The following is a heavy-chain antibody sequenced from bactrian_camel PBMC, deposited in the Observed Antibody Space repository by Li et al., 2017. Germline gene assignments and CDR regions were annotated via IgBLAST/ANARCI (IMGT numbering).Heavy chain of an antibody. CDR2: IIGGSSTT. V-gene: IGHV3S40*01. Sequence: VQLVESGGGSVQAGGALRLSCGTSGYSSDCMGWFRQAPGKEREGVAAIIGGSSTTTYADSVKGRFTISQDNAKNTVYLQMNDLKPEDTAMYYCAADLSTPRCAVVSRTSYKFWGQGTQVTVS. J-gene: IGHJ4*01. CDR1: GYSSDC. CDR3: AADLSTPRCAVVSRTSYKF. D-gene: IGHD2*01.